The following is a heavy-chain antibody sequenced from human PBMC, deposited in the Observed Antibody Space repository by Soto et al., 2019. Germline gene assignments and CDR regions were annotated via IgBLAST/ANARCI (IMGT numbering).Heavy chain of an antibody. CDR2: INQDGSEK. J-gene: IGHJ4*02. CDR3: ARDGEATGIYFDY. CDR1: GFTFKRFW. D-gene: IGHD7-27*01. Sequence: EVQLVESGGSLVKPGGPLRLSCAPPGFTFKRFWMNWVRQPPGKGLEGVANINQDGSEKYNVDSVKGRFTNSRDNTENSLYLQMNSLRAEDTAVYYCARDGEATGIYFDYWGQGTLVTVSS. V-gene: IGHV3-7*05.